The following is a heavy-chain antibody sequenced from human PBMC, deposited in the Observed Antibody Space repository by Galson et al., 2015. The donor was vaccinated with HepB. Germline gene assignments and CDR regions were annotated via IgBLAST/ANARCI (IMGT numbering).Heavy chain of an antibody. V-gene: IGHV3-33*01. CDR2: IQHVGSPI. J-gene: IGHJ6*03. CDR3: ARDLFAVSPPPTNHMDV. Sequence: SLRLSCAASGLTFRRSGMHWVRQAPGKGLEWLAVIQHVGSPIRYADSVKGRFTVSRDNSKNTLYLQVNSLRAEDTAVYYCARDLFAVSPPPTNHMDVWGTGTTVTVSS. CDR1: GLTFRRSG. D-gene: IGHD3-3*01.